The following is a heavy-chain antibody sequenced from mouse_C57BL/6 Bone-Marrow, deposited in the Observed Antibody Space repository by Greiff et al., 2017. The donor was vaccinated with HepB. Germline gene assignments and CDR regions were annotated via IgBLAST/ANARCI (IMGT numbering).Heavy chain of an antibody. J-gene: IGHJ2*01. CDR3: ARGHYGNLFDY. Sequence: QVQLKQSGAELARPGASVKLSCKASGYTFTSYGISWVKQRTGQGLEWIGEIYPRSGNTYYNEKFKGKATLTAGKSSSTAYMELRSLTSEDSAVYFCARGHYGNLFDYWGQGTTLTVSS. CDR2: IYPRSGNT. D-gene: IGHD2-1*01. V-gene: IGHV1-81*01. CDR1: GYTFTSYG.